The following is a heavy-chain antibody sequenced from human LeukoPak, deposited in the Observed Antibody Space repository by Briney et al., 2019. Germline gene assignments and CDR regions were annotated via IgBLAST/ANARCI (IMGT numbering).Heavy chain of an antibody. CDR2: MWYDGSNK. D-gene: IGHD4-11*01. Sequence: GGSLRLSCAASGFTFSSNAMSWVRQAPGKGLEWVAVMWYDGSNKYYADSVKGRFTISRDDSKNTLYLQMNSLRAEDTAMYYCARGLPPVMKYYFDYWGQGTLVTVSS. V-gene: IGHV3-33*08. CDR1: GFTFSSNA. CDR3: ARGLPPVMKYYFDY. J-gene: IGHJ4*02.